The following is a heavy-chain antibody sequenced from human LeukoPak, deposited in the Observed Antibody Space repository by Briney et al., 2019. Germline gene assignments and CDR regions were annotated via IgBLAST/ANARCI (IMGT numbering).Heavy chain of an antibody. CDR1: GGSISSYY. D-gene: IGHD2-2*01. Sequence: SETLSLTCTVSGGSISSYYWSWIRQPPGKGLEWIGYIYYSGSTNYNPSLKSRVTIPVDTSKNQFSLKLSSVTAADTAVYYCARGRGSTSCHFDYWGQGTLVTVSS. J-gene: IGHJ4*02. CDR2: IYYSGST. CDR3: ARGRGSTSCHFDY. V-gene: IGHV4-59*12.